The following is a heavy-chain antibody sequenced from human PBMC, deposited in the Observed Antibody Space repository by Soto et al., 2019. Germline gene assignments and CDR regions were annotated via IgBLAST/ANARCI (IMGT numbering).Heavy chain of an antibody. V-gene: IGHV1-46*02. D-gene: IGHD4-17*01. CDR1: GYNFNQYY. CDR2: INLRGGTT. Sequence: QVQLMQSGAEVRKPGASVRLSCETSGYNFNQYYIHWVRQAPGQGLEWMGIINLRGGTTEYAHKFRGRVTVTDDTSTSTAYMELRSLRSDDTAIYFCARGPDDSDVPRWDYWGQGTLVTVSS. CDR3: ARGPDDSDVPRWDY. J-gene: IGHJ4*02.